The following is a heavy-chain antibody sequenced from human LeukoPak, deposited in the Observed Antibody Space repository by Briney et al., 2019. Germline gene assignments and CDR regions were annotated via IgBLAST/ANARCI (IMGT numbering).Heavy chain of an antibody. CDR1: GYTFTSYW. D-gene: IGHD6-6*01. CDR3: ARLRSSSFRGGGFDY. Sequence: GESLKISCTGSGYTFTSYWIGWVRQMPGKGLEWMGIIYPGDSDTRYSPSFQGQVTISADKSISTAYLQWSSLKASDTAMYYCARLRSSSFRGGGFDYWGQGTLVTVSS. V-gene: IGHV5-51*01. J-gene: IGHJ4*02. CDR2: IYPGDSDT.